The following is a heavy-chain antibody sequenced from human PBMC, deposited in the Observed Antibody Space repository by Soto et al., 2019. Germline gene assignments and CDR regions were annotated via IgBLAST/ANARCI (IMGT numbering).Heavy chain of an antibody. CDR3: ARRTVTDNYYYGMDV. CDR1: GVTFSSYA. J-gene: IGHJ6*02. Sequence: SVKVSCKASGVTFSSYAISWVRQAPGQGLEWMGGIIPIFGTANYAQKFQGRVTITADKSTSTAYMELSSLRSEDTAVYYCARRTVTDNYYYGMDVWGQGTTVTVSS. CDR2: IIPIFGTA. D-gene: IGHD4-17*01. V-gene: IGHV1-69*06.